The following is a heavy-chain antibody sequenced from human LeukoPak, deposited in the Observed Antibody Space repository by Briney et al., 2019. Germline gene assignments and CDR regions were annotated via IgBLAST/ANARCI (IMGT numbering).Heavy chain of an antibody. V-gene: IGHV3-73*01. CDR3: TRLTFTSSRFADFDY. Sequence: GGSLRLSCAASGFTFSGSAMHWVRQASGKGLEWVGRIRSKANSYATAYAASVKGRFTISRDDSKNTAYLQMNSPKTEDTAVYYCTRLTFTSSRFADFDYWGQGTLVTVSS. D-gene: IGHD2-2*01. CDR2: IRSKANSYAT. CDR1: GFTFSGSA. J-gene: IGHJ4*02.